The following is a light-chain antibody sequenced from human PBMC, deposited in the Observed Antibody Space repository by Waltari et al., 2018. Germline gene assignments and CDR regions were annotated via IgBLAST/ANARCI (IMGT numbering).Light chain of an antibody. Sequence: EIVLTQSPATLSLSPGERATLSCRASQSISSFLAWYQQNPGQAPRPLIYDASNRATGVPARFGGSVSETDFTITISSLEPEDFAVYYCQHRSNWPPEFTFGPGTKVYIK. CDR1: QSISSF. CDR2: DAS. V-gene: IGKV3-11*01. CDR3: QHRSNWPPEFT. J-gene: IGKJ3*01.